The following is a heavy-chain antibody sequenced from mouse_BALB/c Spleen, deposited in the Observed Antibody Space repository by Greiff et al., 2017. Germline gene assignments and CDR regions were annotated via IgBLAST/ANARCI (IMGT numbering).Heavy chain of an antibody. V-gene: IGHV1-9*01. J-gene: IGHJ4*01. CDR2: ILPGSCST. CDR1: GYTFSSYW. Sequence: VQLVESGAELMKPGASVKISCKATGYTFSSYWIEWVKQRPGNGLEWIGEILPGSCSTNYNEKFKGKATFTADTSSNTAYMQLSSLTSEDSAVYKGAKKEDRYKGYAMDYWGQGTSVTVSS. CDR3: AKKEDRYKGYAMDY.